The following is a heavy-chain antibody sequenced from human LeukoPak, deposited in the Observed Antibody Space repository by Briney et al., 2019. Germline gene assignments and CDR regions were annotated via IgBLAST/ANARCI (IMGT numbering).Heavy chain of an antibody. CDR2: IYYSGST. CDR3: ARRETYYYDSSASDWYFDL. J-gene: IGHJ2*01. CDR1: GGSISSYY. Sequence: SETLSLTCTVSGGSISSYYWSWIRQPPGKGLEWIGYIYYSGSTNYNPSLKGRVTISVDTSKNQFSLKLSSVTAADTAVYYCARRETYYYDSSASDWYFDLWGRGTLVTVSS. V-gene: IGHV4-59*01. D-gene: IGHD3-22*01.